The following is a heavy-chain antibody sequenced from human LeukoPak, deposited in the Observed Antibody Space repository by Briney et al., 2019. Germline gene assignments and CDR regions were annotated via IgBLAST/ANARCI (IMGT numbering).Heavy chain of an antibody. D-gene: IGHD3-22*01. V-gene: IGHV1-2*06. CDR2: INPNSGGT. J-gene: IGHJ4*02. CDR1: GYTFTGYY. Sequence: ASVKVSCKASGYTFTGYYMHWVRQAPGQGLEWMGRINPNSGGTNYAQKFQGRVTMTRDTSISTAYMELSRLRSDDTAVYYCARVDYDSSGYYFDYWGQGTLVTVFS. CDR3: ARVDYDSSGYYFDY.